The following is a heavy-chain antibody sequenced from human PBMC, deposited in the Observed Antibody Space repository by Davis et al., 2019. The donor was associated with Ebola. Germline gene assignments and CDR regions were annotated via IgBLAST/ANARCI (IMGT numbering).Heavy chain of an antibody. J-gene: IGHJ5*02. CDR3: ARDRDYYDSSAYHPRGWFDL. Sequence: GESLKILCAAYGFTFGDYAINWVRQAPGKGLEWVAVISYDGSNKYYADSVKGRFTISRDNSKNTLYLQMNSLRAEYTAVYYCARDRDYYDSSAYHPRGWFDLWGQGTLVTVSS. V-gene: IGHV3-30-3*01. CDR1: GFTFGDYA. D-gene: IGHD3-22*01. CDR2: ISYDGSNK.